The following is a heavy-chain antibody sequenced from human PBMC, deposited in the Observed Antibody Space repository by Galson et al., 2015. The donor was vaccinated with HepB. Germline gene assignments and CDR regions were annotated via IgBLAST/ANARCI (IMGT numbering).Heavy chain of an antibody. CDR3: ARSGCSGGSCYLPYYYYYGMDV. CDR1: GFTFSSYW. D-gene: IGHD2-15*01. CDR2: IKQDGSEK. J-gene: IGHJ6*02. V-gene: IGHV3-7*01. Sequence: SLRLSCAASGFTFSSYWMSWVRQAPGKGLEWVANIKQDGSEKYYVDSVKGRFTISRDNAKNSLYLQMNSLRAEDTAVYYCARSGCSGGSCYLPYYYYYGMDVWGQGTTVTVSS.